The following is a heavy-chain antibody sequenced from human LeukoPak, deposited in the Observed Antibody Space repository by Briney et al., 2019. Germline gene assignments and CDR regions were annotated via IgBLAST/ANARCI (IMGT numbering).Heavy chain of an antibody. CDR3: ARDYYDSSGYYLPDY. J-gene: IGHJ4*02. V-gene: IGHV4-39*07. CDR2: IYYSGST. CDR1: GGSISSSSYY. Sequence: SETLSLTCTVSGGSISSSSYYWGWIRQPPGKGLEWIGSIYYSGSTYYNPSLKSRVTISVDTFKNQFSLKLSSVTAADTAVYYCARDYYDSSGYYLPDYWGQGTLVTVSS. D-gene: IGHD3-22*01.